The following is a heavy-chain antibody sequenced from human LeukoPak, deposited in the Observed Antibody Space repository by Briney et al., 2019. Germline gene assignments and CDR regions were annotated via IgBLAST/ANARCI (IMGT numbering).Heavy chain of an antibody. CDR1: GFTFSSYG. Sequence: GGSLRLSCGASGFTFSSYGMHWVRQAPGKGLEWVAVISYDGSNKYYADSVKGRFTISRDNSKNTLYLQMNSLRAEDTAVYYCAKGSRTYYYDSSGLSDAFDIWGQGTMVTVSS. CDR3: AKGSRTYYYDSSGLSDAFDI. V-gene: IGHV3-33*05. J-gene: IGHJ3*02. CDR2: ISYDGSNK. D-gene: IGHD3-22*01.